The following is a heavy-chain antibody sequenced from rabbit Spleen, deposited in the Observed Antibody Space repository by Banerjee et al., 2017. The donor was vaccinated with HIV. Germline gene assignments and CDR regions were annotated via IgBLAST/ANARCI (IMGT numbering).Heavy chain of an antibody. Sequence: QSLEESGGGLVKPGASLTLTCKASGFSFNSGPDMCWGRQAPGKGLEWIACIDTGSSGFTYFATWAKGRFTCSKTSSTTVTLQMTRLTAADTATYFCARDTSSSFSSYGMDLWGPGTLVTVS. D-gene: IGHD1-1*01. CDR1: GFSFNSGPD. J-gene: IGHJ6*01. CDR2: IDTGSSGFT. V-gene: IGHV1S40*01. CDR3: ARDTSSSFSSYGMDL.